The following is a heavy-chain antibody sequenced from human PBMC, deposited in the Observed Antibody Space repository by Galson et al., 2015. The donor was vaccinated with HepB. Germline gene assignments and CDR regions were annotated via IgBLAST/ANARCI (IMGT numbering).Heavy chain of an antibody. D-gene: IGHD3-16*01. CDR3: ARGWGADY. CDR2: IYYSGST. V-gene: IGHV4-59*01. CDR1: GGSISSYY. Sequence: ETLSLTCTVSGGSISSYYWSWIRQPPGKGLERIGYIYYSGSTNYNPSLKSRVTISVDTSKNQFSPKLSSVTAADTAVYYCARGWGADYWGQGTLVTVSS. J-gene: IGHJ4*02.